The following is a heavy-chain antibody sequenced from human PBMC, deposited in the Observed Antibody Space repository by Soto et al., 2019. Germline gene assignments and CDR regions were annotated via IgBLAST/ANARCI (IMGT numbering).Heavy chain of an antibody. Sequence: QVQLVQSGAEVKKPGASVKVSCKASGYTFTSYGISWVRQAPGQGLEWMGWISAYNGNTNYAQKLQGRVTMTTDTSTSTAYMELRSLRSDDTAVYSCARDTPCSSTSCKGYNWFDPWGQGTLVTVSS. CDR1: GYTFTSYG. CDR3: ARDTPCSSTSCKGYNWFDP. CDR2: ISAYNGNT. J-gene: IGHJ5*02. V-gene: IGHV1-18*04. D-gene: IGHD2-2*01.